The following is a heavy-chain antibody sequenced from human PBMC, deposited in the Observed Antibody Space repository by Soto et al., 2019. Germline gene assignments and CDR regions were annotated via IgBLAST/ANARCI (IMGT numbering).Heavy chain of an antibody. J-gene: IGHJ4*02. Sequence: QLQLQESGPGLVKPSETLSLTCTVSGGSISSSSYYWGWIRQPPGKGQEWIGSIYYSGSTYYNPSLKSRVTISVDTSKNQFSLKLSSVTAADTAVYYCARVRGYSSGWAFDYWGQGTLVTVSS. CDR3: ARVRGYSSGWAFDY. V-gene: IGHV4-39*01. D-gene: IGHD6-19*01. CDR2: IYYSGST. CDR1: GGSISSSSYY.